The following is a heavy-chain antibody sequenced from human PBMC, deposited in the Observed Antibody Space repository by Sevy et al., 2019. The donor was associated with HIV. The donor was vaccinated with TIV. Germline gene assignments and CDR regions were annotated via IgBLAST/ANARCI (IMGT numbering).Heavy chain of an antibody. CDR1: GYTLIQLS. CDR3: AISKDYYDSSGYPFDY. V-gene: IGHV1-24*01. CDR2: FDPEDRET. D-gene: IGHD3-22*01. J-gene: IGHJ4*02. Sequence: GAVKVSCKVSGYTLIQLSMHWVRQVPRKGLEGRGSFDPEDRETIYAQKFQGRVTMTEDTSTDTAYMELSSLKSEDTAIFYCAISKDYYDSSGYPFDYWGQGTLVPVSS.